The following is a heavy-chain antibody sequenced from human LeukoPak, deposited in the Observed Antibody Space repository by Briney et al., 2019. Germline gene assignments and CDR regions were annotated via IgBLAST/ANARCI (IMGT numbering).Heavy chain of an antibody. CDR3: AKDRGRAVAGSEFDY. CDR1: GFIFSNYG. D-gene: IGHD6-19*01. J-gene: IGHJ4*02. Sequence: GGSLRLSCAASGFIFSNYGMHWVRQAPGKGLEWVAVISYDGSNKNYGDSVKGRFTISRDNSKNTLYLEMNSLRAEDTALYYCAKDRGRAVAGSEFDYWGQGTLVTVSS. CDR2: ISYDGSNK. V-gene: IGHV3-30*18.